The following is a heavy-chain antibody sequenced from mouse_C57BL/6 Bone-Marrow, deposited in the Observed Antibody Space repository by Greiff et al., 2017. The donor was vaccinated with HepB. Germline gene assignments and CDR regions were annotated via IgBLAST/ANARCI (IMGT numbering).Heavy chain of an antibody. CDR3: ARSDYARY. CDR1: GYTFTGYW. V-gene: IGHV1-9*01. D-gene: IGHD2-4*01. Sequence: QVQLKESGAELMKPGASVKLSCKATGYTFTGYWIEWVKQRPGHGLEWIGEILPGSGSTNYNQKFKGKATLTVDQSSSTAYMQLNSLTSEDSAVYYCARSDYARYWGQGTTLTVSS. J-gene: IGHJ2*01. CDR2: ILPGSGST.